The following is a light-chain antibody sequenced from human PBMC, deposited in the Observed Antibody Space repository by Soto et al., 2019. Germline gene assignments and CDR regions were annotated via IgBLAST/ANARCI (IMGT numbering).Light chain of an antibody. V-gene: IGKV4-1*01. Sequence: DIVMTQSPDSLAVSLGERATINGKSSQSVLYSSTNKNYLAWYQQKPGQPPNLLIYWASTRESGVPDRFSGSGSGTDFTLTISSLQAEDVAVYYCLQYYSTPQTFGQGTNVEIK. CDR3: LQYYSTPQT. CDR2: WAS. CDR1: QSVLYSSTNKNY. J-gene: IGKJ1*01.